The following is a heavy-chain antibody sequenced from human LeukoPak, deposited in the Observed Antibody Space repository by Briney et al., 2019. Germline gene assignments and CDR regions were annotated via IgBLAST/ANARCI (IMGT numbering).Heavy chain of an antibody. CDR1: GGSISGYY. D-gene: IGHD5-24*01. V-gene: IGHV4-59*08. CDR3: ARHHGYKSSFDI. J-gene: IGHJ3*02. Sequence: PSETLSLTCTVSGGSISGYYWSCLRQPPGKGLEWIGYIYYSGSTNYNPSLKSRVTISVDTSKNQFSLKLSSVTAADTAVYYCARHHGYKSSFDIWGQGTMVTVSS. CDR2: IYYSGST.